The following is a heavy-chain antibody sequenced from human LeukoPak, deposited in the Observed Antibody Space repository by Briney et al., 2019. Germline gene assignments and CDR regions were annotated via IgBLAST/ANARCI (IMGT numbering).Heavy chain of an antibody. V-gene: IGHV1-8*01. CDR1: GYTFTSYD. D-gene: IGHD1-1*01. J-gene: IGHJ6*03. CDR3: ARTTRYYYYMDV. Sequence: ASVKVSCKASGYTFTSYDINWVRQATGQGLEWMGWMNPNSGNTGYAQKFQGRVTMTRNTSISTAYMELSSLSSEDTAVYYCARTTRYYYYMDVWGKGTTVTISS. CDR2: MNPNSGNT.